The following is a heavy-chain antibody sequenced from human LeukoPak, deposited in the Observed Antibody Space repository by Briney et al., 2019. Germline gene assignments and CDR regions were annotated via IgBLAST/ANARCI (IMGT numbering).Heavy chain of an antibody. CDR2: ISSSSSYI. CDR1: GFTFSSYS. CDR3: TTEREWLRWSPYFDY. D-gene: IGHD5-12*01. J-gene: IGHJ4*02. Sequence: PGGSLRLSCAASGFTFSSYSMNWVRQAPGKGLEWVSSISSSSSYIYYADSVKGRFTISRDNAKNSLYLQMNSLKTEDTAVYYCTTEREWLRWSPYFDYWGQGTLVTVSS. V-gene: IGHV3-21*03.